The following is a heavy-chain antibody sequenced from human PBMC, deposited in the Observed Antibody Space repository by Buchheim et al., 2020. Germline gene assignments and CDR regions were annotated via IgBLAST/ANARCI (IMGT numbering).Heavy chain of an antibody. CDR1: GFTFSSYG. D-gene: IGHD3-22*01. Sequence: QVQLVESGGGVVQPGRSLRLSCAASGFTFSSYGMHWVRQAPGKGLEWVAVISYDGSNKYYADSVKGRFTISRDNSNNTLYLQMNSLRAEDTAVYYCAKDHYYDSNLDYWGQGTL. J-gene: IGHJ4*02. CDR3: AKDHYYDSNLDY. V-gene: IGHV3-30*18. CDR2: ISYDGSNK.